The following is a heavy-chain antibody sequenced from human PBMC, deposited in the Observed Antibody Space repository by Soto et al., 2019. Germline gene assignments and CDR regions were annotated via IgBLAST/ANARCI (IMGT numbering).Heavy chain of an antibody. D-gene: IGHD1-26*01. CDR3: ARRGSGSYYDY. V-gene: IGHV3-23*01. CDR2: ISGSGGST. J-gene: IGHJ4*02. CDR1: GFTFSSYA. Sequence: EVQLLASGGGLVQPGGSLRLSCAASGFTFSSYAMRWVRQAPGKGLEWVSAISGSGGSTYYADSVKGRFTISRDNSENTLYLQMNSLRAEDTAVYYCARRGSGSYYDYWGQGTLVTVSS.